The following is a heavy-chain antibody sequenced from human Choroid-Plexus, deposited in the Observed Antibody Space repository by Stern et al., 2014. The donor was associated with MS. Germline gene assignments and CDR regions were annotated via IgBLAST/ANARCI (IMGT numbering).Heavy chain of an antibody. CDR3: AKDRQYLTYFFDH. D-gene: IGHD2/OR15-2a*01. CDR2: VSYDGSNK. CDR1: GFTFGSCA. V-gene: IGHV3-30*18. J-gene: IGHJ5*02. Sequence: VQLVESGGGVVQPGRPLRLSCVASGFTFGSCAMHWVRQAPGKGLEWGAGVSYDGSNKYYADSVKGRFTISRDNSQNTLYMQMSNLRPEDTAVYYCAKDRQYLTYFFDHWGQGSLVTVSS.